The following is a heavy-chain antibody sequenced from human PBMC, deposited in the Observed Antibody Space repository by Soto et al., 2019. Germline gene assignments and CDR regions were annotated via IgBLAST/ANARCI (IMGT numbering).Heavy chain of an antibody. Sequence: QVQLVQSGAEVKKPGASVKVYCKASGYTFTSYGISWVRQAPGQGLEWMGWISAYNGNTNYAQKLQGRVTMTTDTSTSTADMKLRSLRSDDTAVYYCARDSSRSGYFDWLPPAGASGMDVWGQGTTVTVSS. CDR1: GYTFTSYG. CDR2: ISAYNGNT. CDR3: ARDSSRSGYFDWLPPAGASGMDV. J-gene: IGHJ6*02. D-gene: IGHD3-9*01. V-gene: IGHV1-18*01.